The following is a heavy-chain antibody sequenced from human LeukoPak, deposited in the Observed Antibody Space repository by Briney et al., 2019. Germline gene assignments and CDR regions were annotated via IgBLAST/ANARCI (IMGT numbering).Heavy chain of an antibody. CDR3: ARGVGNYRYYFDS. D-gene: IGHD3-22*01. Sequence: GGSLRLSCAASGFTFSDYYMSWIRQAPGKGLEWVSYISSSGSTIYYADLMEGRFTISRDNAKNSLILQMNSLRAEDTAVYYCARGVGNYRYYFDSWGQGTLVTVSS. V-gene: IGHV3-11*04. CDR2: ISSSGSTI. CDR1: GFTFSDYY. J-gene: IGHJ4*02.